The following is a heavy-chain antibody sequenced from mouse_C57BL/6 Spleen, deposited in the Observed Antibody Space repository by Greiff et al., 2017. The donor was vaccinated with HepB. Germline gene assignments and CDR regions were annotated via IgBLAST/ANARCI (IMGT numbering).Heavy chain of an antibody. J-gene: IGHJ4*01. Sequence: VKLQQPGAELVMPGASVKLSCKASGYTFTSYWMHWVKQRPGQGLEWIGEIDPSDSYTNYNQKFKGKSTLTVDKSSSTAYMQLSSLTSEDSAVYYCARDYGSLYAMDYWGQGTSVTVSS. CDR3: ARDYGSLYAMDY. V-gene: IGHV1-69*01. CDR2: IDPSDSYT. D-gene: IGHD1-1*01. CDR1: GYTFTSYW.